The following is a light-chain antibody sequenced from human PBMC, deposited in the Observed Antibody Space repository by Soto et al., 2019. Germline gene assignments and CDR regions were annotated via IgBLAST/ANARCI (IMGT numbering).Light chain of an antibody. CDR2: EVS. J-gene: IGLJ1*01. CDR1: SSDVGGYNY. Sequence: QSALTQPRSVSGSPGQSVTISCTGTSSDVGGYNYVSWYQQHPGKAPKLIIYEVSKRPSGVPDRFSGSKTGNTASLTVSGLQADDEADYYCTSYAGDNNYLFGTGTKVTVL. CDR3: TSYAGDNNYL. V-gene: IGLV2-8*01.